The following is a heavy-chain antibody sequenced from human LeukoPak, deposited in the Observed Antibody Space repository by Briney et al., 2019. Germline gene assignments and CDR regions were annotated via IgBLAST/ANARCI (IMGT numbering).Heavy chain of an antibody. CDR2: IYYSGSS. CDR1: GGSISSSTYY. J-gene: IGHJ4*02. V-gene: IGHV4-39*01. Sequence: SETLSLTCTVSGGSISSSTYYWGWIRQPPGKGLEWIGSIYYSGSSHYNPSLKSRVTISVDTSKNQFSLKLSSVTAADTAVYYCASLVGVTAISNYWGQGTLVTVSS. CDR3: ASLVGVTAISNY. D-gene: IGHD2-21*02.